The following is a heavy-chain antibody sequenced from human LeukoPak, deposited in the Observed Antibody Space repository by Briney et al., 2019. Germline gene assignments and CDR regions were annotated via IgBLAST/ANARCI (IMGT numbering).Heavy chain of an antibody. CDR3: ARDHGGYCSGGSCYNWFDP. D-gene: IGHD2-15*01. Sequence: PSGTLSLTCTVSGGSISSGSYYWSWIRQPAGKGLEWIGRIYTSGSTNYNPSLKSRVTISVDTSKNQFSLKLSSVTAADTAVYYCARDHGGYCSGGSCYNWFDPWGQGTLVTVSS. CDR1: GGSISSGSYY. V-gene: IGHV4-61*02. J-gene: IGHJ5*02. CDR2: IYTSGST.